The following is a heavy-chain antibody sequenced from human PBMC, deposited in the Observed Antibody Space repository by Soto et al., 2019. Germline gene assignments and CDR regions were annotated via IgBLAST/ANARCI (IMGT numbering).Heavy chain of an antibody. D-gene: IGHD2-21*02. Sequence: QVQLVESGGGMAQAGTSLRLSCTGSGFTFNCVSQHWVRQGPDKGLEWVAVVSFDGKVTYYADSVKGRFTVSRDISKNTIYLQANSLRPEDTAVYYCAREPYGDSQYFDYWGQGTPVTVSS. CDR1: GFTFNCVS. V-gene: IGHV3-30*04. J-gene: IGHJ4*02. CDR2: VSFDGKVT. CDR3: AREPYGDSQYFDY.